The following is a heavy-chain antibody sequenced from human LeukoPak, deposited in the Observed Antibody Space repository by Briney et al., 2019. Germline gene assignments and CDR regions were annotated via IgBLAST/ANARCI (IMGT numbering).Heavy chain of an antibody. D-gene: IGHD3-10*01. CDR1: GGSLTNYY. CDR3: ARGPASGSNFAWFDP. Sequence: PSETLSLTCAVYGGSLTNYYWSWIRQPPGKGLEWIGEINHGGKTYYNPSLKSRVTISVDMSKNQFSLELSYVTAADTAVYYCARGPASGSNFAWFDPWGQGTLVTVSS. CDR2: INHGGKT. J-gene: IGHJ5*02. V-gene: IGHV4-34*01.